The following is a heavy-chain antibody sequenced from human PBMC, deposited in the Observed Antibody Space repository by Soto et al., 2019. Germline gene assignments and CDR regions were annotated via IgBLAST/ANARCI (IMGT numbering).Heavy chain of an antibody. V-gene: IGHV3-49*03. J-gene: IGHJ5*02. D-gene: IGHD3-22*01. CDR2: KRSKAYGGTT. CDR1: GFTFGDYA. CDR3: TTNYYDTSGYDNWFDP. Sequence: LRLSCTASGFTFGDYAMSWFRQAPGKGLEWVGFKRSKAYGGTTIYATSEKGRFNISREDYKRNTNMQMNSLKTEDTAVYYCTTNYYDTSGYDNWFDPWGQGTLVTVSS.